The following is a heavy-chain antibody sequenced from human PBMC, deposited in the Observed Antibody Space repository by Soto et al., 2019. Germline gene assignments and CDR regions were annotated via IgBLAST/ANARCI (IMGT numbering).Heavy chain of an antibody. CDR3: ARVVSGYDSSYYYYMDV. V-gene: IGHV3-11*01. J-gene: IGHJ6*03. Sequence: GGSLRLSWAASGCTFSDYYMSWIRQAPGKGLEWVSYISSSGSTIYYADSVKGRFTISRDNAKNSLYLQMNSLRAEDTAVYYCARVVSGYDSSYYYYMDVWGKGTTVTVSS. CDR1: GCTFSDYY. D-gene: IGHD5-12*01. CDR2: ISSSGSTI.